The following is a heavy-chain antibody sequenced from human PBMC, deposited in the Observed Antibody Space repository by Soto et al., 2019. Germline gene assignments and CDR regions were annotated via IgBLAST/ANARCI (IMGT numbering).Heavy chain of an antibody. CDR3: ARVGGMDV. J-gene: IGHJ6*02. Sequence: SETLSLTCTVSGGSISSNYWTWIRQPPGKGLEWIGYVYNSGSTNYNPSLKSRVTISEDTSKGQFSLKVNSMTAADTAVYYCARVGGMDVWGQGTTVTVSS. CDR1: GGSISSNY. CDR2: VYNSGST. V-gene: IGHV4-59*01. D-gene: IGHD3-16*01.